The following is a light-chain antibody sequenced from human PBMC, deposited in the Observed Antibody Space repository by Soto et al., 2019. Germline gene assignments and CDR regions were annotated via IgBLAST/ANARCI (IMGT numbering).Light chain of an antibody. CDR3: SSYTSSSTRV. J-gene: IGLJ1*01. V-gene: IGLV2-14*03. CDR2: EVT. Sequence: QSALTQPASVSGSPGQSIAISCTGTSSDVGAYDYVSWYQQHPDKAPKLIIYEVTNRPSGVSNRFSGSKSVNTATLTISGLQAEDEADYYCSSYTSSSTRVFGTGTKLTVL. CDR1: SSDVGAYDY.